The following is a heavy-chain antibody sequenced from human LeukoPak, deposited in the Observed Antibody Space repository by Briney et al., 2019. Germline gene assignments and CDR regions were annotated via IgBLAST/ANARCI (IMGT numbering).Heavy chain of an antibody. CDR2: INDNGGST. Sequence: PGVSLRLSCAASGFTFTSFPMSWVRQAPGKGLEWVSSINDNGGSTYYADSVKGRFTISRDSSKNTVFLQMDSLRAEDTAVYYCARDPGYGLGVDYGDYWGQGTLVTVSS. CDR3: ARDPGYGLGVDYGDY. CDR1: GFTFTSFP. J-gene: IGHJ4*02. V-gene: IGHV3-23*01. D-gene: IGHD3-10*01.